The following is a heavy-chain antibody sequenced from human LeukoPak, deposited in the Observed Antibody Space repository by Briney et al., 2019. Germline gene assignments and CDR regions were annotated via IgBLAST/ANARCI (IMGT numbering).Heavy chain of an antibody. CDR1: GFXFSSYS. CDR3: AIPIPRTTVSPHDAFDI. V-gene: IGHV3-21*01. Sequence: GGSLRLSCAASGFXFSSYSINWVRQAPGKGLEWVSSISSSSSYIYYADSVKGRFTISRDNARNSLYLQMNSLRAEDTAVYYCAIPIPRTTVSPHDAFDIWGQGTMVTVSS. D-gene: IGHD4-17*01. J-gene: IGHJ3*02. CDR2: ISSSSSYI.